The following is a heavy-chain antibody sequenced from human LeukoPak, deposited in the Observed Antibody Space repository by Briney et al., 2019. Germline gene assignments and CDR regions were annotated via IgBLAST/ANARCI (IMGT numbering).Heavy chain of an antibody. Sequence: GGSLRLSCAASGFTFSSYWMHWVRQAPGKGLVWVSRINTDGSSTNYADSVKGRFTISRDNSKNTLYLQMNSLRAEDTAVYYCAKSGYDSSGYYRHYYYYYMDVWGKGTTVTVSS. CDR3: AKSGYDSSGYYRHYYYYYMDV. CDR1: GFTFSSYW. D-gene: IGHD3-22*01. V-gene: IGHV3-74*01. CDR2: INTDGSST. J-gene: IGHJ6*03.